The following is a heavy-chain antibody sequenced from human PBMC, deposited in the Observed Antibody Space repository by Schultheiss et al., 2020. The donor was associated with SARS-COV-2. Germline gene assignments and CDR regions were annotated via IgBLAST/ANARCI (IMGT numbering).Heavy chain of an antibody. CDR1: GFTFDDYA. CDR3: ARGGNIGYDYNAFDV. CDR2: ISWNSGSI. V-gene: IGHV3-9*01. J-gene: IGHJ3*01. D-gene: IGHD3-22*01. Sequence: SLKISCAASGFTFDDYAMHWVRQAPGKGLEWVSGISWNSGSIGYADSVKGRFTISRDNAKKSLYLQMNSLRDEDTAVYYCARGGNIGYDYNAFDVWGQGTVVTVSS.